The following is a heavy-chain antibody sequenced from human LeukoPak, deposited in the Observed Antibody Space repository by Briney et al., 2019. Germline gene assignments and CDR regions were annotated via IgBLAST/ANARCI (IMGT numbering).Heavy chain of an antibody. CDR2: ISYDGCTK. CDR3: ASLRSLEWSTDY. CDR1: GFTFSCYA. J-gene: IGHJ4*02. D-gene: IGHD3-3*01. V-gene: IGHV3-30-3*01. Sequence: PGGSLRLSCAASGFTFSCYALQGLRKAPGMGLEWVAVISYDGCTKSNADSVHARFTICIATRKNTLYLQMNSLRAEDTAVYYCASLRSLEWSTDYWGQGTLVTVSP.